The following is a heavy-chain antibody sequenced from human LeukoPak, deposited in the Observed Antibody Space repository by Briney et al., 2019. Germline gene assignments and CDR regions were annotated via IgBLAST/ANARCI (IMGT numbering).Heavy chain of an antibody. J-gene: IGHJ4*02. CDR3: ARRRGDDYYDSSGYYYEDY. Sequence: PSETLSLTCTVSGASISNYYWNWVRQPPGKGLEWLGYIYYSGSTNYNPSLKSRVTISVDTSKNQFSLKLSSVTAADTAVYYCARRRGDDYYDSSGYYYEDYWGQGTLVTVSS. V-gene: IGHV4-59*01. CDR2: IYYSGST. D-gene: IGHD3-22*01. CDR1: GASISNYY.